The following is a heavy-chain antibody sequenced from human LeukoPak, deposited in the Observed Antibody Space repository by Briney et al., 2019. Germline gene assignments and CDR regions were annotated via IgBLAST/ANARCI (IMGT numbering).Heavy chain of an antibody. CDR3: AREEGAPIAAANI. V-gene: IGHV1-18*01. CDR2: ISAHNGDA. CDR1: GYIFTSYS. D-gene: IGHD6-13*01. J-gene: IGHJ3*02. Sequence: ASVKVSCKASGYIFTSYSISWVRQAPGQGLEWMGWISAHNGDANYVQKFQGRVTMTTDTSTSTAYMELKSLRSDDTAVYYCAREEGAPIAAANIWGLGTKVTVSS.